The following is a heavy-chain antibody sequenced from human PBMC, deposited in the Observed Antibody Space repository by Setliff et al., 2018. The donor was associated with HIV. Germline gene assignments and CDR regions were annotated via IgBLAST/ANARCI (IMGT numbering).Heavy chain of an antibody. V-gene: IGHV3-30*04. CDR2: ISYDGNNK. CDR1: GFTFSSHA. J-gene: IGHJ3*02. CDR3: ARDRGNWNYVEAFDI. D-gene: IGHD1-7*01. Sequence: PGGSLRLSCAASGFTFSSHAMHWVRQAPGKGLEWVGVISYDGNNKYYADSVKGRFTISRDNSKNTLYLQMNSLRAEDTAVYYCARDRGNWNYVEAFDIWGQGTMVTVSS.